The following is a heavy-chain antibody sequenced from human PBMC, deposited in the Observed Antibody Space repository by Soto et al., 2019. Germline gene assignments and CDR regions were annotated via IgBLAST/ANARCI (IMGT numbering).Heavy chain of an antibody. CDR2: ISGSGGST. CDR1: GFTFSSYA. CDR3: AKAGEYCRGGSCYGSRFDP. J-gene: IGHJ5*02. V-gene: IGHV3-23*01. Sequence: EVQLLESGGGLVQPGGSLRLSCAASGFTFSSYAMSWVRQAPGKGLEWVSAISGSGGSTYYAGSVKGRFTISRDKSKNSMYIQMNSLRAEDTAVYYCAKAGEYCRGGSCYGSRFDPWGQGTLVTVSS. D-gene: IGHD2-15*01.